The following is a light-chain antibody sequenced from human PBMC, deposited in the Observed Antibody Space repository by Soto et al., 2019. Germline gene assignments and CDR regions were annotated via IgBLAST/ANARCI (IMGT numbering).Light chain of an antibody. CDR3: AAWDDGLNGAV. Sequence: QSVLTQPPSASGTPGQRVTISCSGSSSNIGSHTVNWYQQLPGTAPKLLIYTNNQRPSGVPDRFSASKSGTSASLAISGLQSEDEADYYCAAWDDGLNGAVFGGGTQPTVL. V-gene: IGLV1-44*01. CDR1: SSNIGSHT. J-gene: IGLJ7*01. CDR2: TNN.